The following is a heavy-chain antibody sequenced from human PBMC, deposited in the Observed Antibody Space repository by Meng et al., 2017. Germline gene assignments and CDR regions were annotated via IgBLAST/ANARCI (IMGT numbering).Heavy chain of an antibody. CDR2: ISAYNGNT. Sequence: ASVKVSCKASGYTFTSYGISWVRQAPGQGLEWMGWISAYNGNTNYAQKLQGRVTMTTDTSTSTAYMELRSLRAEDTAVYYCARVSRTRGAFDIWGQGTMVTVSS. CDR1: GYTFTSYG. D-gene: IGHD1-14*01. J-gene: IGHJ3*02. CDR3: ARVSRTRGAFDI. V-gene: IGHV1-18*01.